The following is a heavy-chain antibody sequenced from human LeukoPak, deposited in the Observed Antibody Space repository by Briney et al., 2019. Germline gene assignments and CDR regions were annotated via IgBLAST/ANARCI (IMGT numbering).Heavy chain of an antibody. J-gene: IGHJ6*03. Sequence: ASVKVSCKASGYTFTSYGISWVRQVPGQGLEWMGWISAYNGNTNYAQKLQGRVTMTTDTSTSTAYMELRSLRSDDTAVYYCASLRVVPAAAYYYYYMDVWGKGTTVTVSS. D-gene: IGHD2-2*01. V-gene: IGHV1-18*01. CDR3: ASLRVVPAAAYYYYYMDV. CDR2: ISAYNGNT. CDR1: GYTFTSYG.